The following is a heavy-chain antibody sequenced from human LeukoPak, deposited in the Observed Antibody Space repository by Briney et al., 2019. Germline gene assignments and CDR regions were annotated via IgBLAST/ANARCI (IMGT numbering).Heavy chain of an antibody. CDR3: ARNSPHFWSGYPKADAFDI. V-gene: IGHV1-69*13. Sequence: ASVKVSCKASGGTFISYAISWVRQAPGQGLEWMGGIIPIFGTANYAQKFQGRVTITADESTSTAYMELSSPRSEDTAVYYCARNSPHFWSGYPKADAFDIWGQGTMVTVSS. CDR2: IIPIFGTA. J-gene: IGHJ3*02. CDR1: GGTFISYA. D-gene: IGHD3-3*02.